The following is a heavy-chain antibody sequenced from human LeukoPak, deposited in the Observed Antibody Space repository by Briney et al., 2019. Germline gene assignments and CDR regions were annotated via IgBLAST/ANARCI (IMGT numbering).Heavy chain of an antibody. CDR3: VGGTGWRLDS. J-gene: IGHJ1*01. D-gene: IGHD6-19*01. Sequence: GGSLRLSCAASGFTFSTYWMNWVRQAPGKGLEWVAIIKQEGSEEFYVDSVKGRFIISRDNANNSLYLQMNSLRVEDTAVYYCVGGTGWRLDSWGQGTLVTVSS. V-gene: IGHV3-7*05. CDR1: GFTFSTYW. CDR2: IKQEGSEE.